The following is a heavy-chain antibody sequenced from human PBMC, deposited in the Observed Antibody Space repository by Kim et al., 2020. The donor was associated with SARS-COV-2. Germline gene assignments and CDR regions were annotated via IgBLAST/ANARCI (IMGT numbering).Heavy chain of an antibody. CDR2: IYYSGST. Sequence: SETLSLTCTVSGGSVSSGSYYWSWIRQPPGKGLEWIRYIYYSGSTNYNPSLKSRVTISVDTSKNQFSLKLSSVTAADTAVYYCASDPVYDILTGYYSNWGEGTLVTVSS. J-gene: IGHJ4*02. V-gene: IGHV4-61*01. CDR3: ASDPVYDILTGYYSN. D-gene: IGHD3-9*01. CDR1: GGSVSSGSYY.